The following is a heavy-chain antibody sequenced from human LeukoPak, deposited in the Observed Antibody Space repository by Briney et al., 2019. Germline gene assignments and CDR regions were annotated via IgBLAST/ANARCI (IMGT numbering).Heavy chain of an antibody. V-gene: IGHV3-53*01. CDR3: AREMATITAPFDY. D-gene: IGHD5-24*01. CDR2: IYSGGST. Sequence: GGSLRLSCAASGFTVSSNYMSWVRQAPGKGLEKVSVIYSGGSTYYADSVKGRFTISRDNAKNSLYLQMNSLRAEDTALYYCAREMATITAPFDYWGQGTLVTVSS. J-gene: IGHJ4*02. CDR1: GFTVSSNY.